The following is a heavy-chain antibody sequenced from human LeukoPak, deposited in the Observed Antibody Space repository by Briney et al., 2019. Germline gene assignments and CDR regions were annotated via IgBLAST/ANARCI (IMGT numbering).Heavy chain of an antibody. D-gene: IGHD1-26*01. CDR3: AREVGAITHLGAFDI. J-gene: IGHJ3*02. V-gene: IGHV4-31*03. CDR1: GGSISSGGYY. CDR2: IYYSGST. Sequence: PSETLSLTCTVSGGSISSGGYYWSWIRQHPGKGLEGIGYIYYSGSTYYNQYLTSRVTISVDTSKNQFSLKLSSVTAADTAVYYCAREVGAITHLGAFDIWGQGTMVTVSS.